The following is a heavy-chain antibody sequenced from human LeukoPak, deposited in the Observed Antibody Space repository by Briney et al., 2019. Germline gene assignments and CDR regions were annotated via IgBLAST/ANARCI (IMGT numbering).Heavy chain of an antibody. CDR1: GFTFSSYW. V-gene: IGHV3-7*03. Sequence: GGSLRLSCAASGFTFSSYWMSWVRQAPGKGLEWVANIKQDGSEKYYVDSVKGRFTTSRDNAKNSLYLQMNSLRAEDTAVYYCARDELGYCSGGSCYSGYYYYYGMDVWGQGTTVTVSS. J-gene: IGHJ6*02. D-gene: IGHD2-15*01. CDR2: IKQDGSEK. CDR3: ARDELGYCSGGSCYSGYYYYYGMDV.